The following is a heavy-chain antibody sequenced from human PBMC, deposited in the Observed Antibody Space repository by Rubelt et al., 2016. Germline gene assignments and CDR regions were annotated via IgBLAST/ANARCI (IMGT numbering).Heavy chain of an antibody. V-gene: IGHV4-31*03. CDR3: ARFGSSGHYPGTFDI. CDR2: IYYSGST. Sequence: QVQLQESGPGLVKPSQTLSLTCTVSGGSISSGGYYWSWIRQHPGKGLAWIGYIYYSGSTYYNPSLKSRVTISVDTSKNQFSLKLSSVTAADTAVYYCARFGSSGHYPGTFDIWGQGTMVTVSS. D-gene: IGHD3-22*01. CDR1: GGSISSGGYY. J-gene: IGHJ3*02.